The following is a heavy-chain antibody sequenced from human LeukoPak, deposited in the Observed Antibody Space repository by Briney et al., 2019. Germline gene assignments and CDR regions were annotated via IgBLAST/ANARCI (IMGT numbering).Heavy chain of an antibody. CDR2: IYYSGST. CDR3: ATRRIAVAAPFDY. D-gene: IGHD6-19*01. J-gene: IGHJ4*02. Sequence: PSETLSLTCAVSAASITSYYWSWIRQPPGKGLEWIGYIYYSGSTNYNPSLKSRVTMSVDTSKNEFSLKLSSVTTADTAVYYCATRRIAVAAPFDYWGQGTLVTVSS. V-gene: IGHV4-59*01. CDR1: AASITSYY.